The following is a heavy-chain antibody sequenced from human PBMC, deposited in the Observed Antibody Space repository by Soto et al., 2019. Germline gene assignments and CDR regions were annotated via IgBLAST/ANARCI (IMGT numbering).Heavy chain of an antibody. J-gene: IGHJ4*02. CDR3: AREXTSGYSSSVYIDY. D-gene: IGHD6-13*01. Sequence: QVQLQESGPGLVKPSQTLSLTCTVSGGSISSGGYYWSWIRQHPGKGLEWIGYIYYSGSTYYNPSLKSRVTISVDTSKNQFSLKLSSVTAADTAVYYCAREXTSGYSSSVYIDYWGQGTLVTVSS. CDR2: IYYSGST. V-gene: IGHV4-31*03. CDR1: GGSISSGGYY.